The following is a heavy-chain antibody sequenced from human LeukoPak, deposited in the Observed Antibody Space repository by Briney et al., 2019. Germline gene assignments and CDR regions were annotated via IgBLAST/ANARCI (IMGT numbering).Heavy chain of an antibody. CDR2: IYYSGST. CDR3: ARRVHSSSWSSYFDY. Sequence: SETLSLTCTVSGGSISSSSYYWGWVRQPPGKGLEWIGSIYYSGSTYYNPSLKSRVTISVDTSKNQFSLKLSSVTAADTAVYYCARRVHSSSWSSYFDYWGQETLVTVSS. D-gene: IGHD6-13*01. J-gene: IGHJ4*02. V-gene: IGHV4-39*07. CDR1: GGSISSSSYY.